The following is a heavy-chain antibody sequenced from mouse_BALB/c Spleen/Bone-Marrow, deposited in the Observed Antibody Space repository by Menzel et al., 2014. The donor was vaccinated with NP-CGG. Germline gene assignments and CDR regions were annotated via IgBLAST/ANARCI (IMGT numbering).Heavy chain of an antibody. CDR2: ICPGNGNP. D-gene: IGHD2-4*01. V-gene: IGHV14-4*02. Sequence: QLQQSGAEFERSGASVKLSCTASGFNINDYYMHWAKQRSEQGLEWIGCICPGNGNPEYAPKFQGKASMTASTSSNTACLAVSRLTYEDTPVSYSARDYDYFFDYRRQGTTLSASS. J-gene: IGHJ2*01. CDR3: ARDYDYFFDY. CDR1: GFNINDYY.